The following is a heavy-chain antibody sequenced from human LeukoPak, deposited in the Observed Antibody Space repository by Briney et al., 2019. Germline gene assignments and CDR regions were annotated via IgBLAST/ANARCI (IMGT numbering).Heavy chain of an antibody. CDR2: ISYDGSNK. V-gene: IGHV3-30-3*01. Sequence: PGRSLRLSCAASGFTFSSYAMHWVRQAPGKGLEWVAVISYDGSNKYYADSVNGRFTISRDNAKNSLSLQMNSLRAEDMGVYYCARGRGIGAWGQGTTVTVSS. J-gene: IGHJ6*02. CDR3: ARGRGIGA. CDR1: GFTFSSYA.